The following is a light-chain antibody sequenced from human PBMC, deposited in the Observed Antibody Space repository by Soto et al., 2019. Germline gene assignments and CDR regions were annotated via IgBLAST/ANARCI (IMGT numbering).Light chain of an antibody. CDR3: TSFTTISTWV. CDR1: SSDVGGYNY. J-gene: IGLJ3*02. CDR2: EVS. Sequence: QSALTQPASVSGSPGQSITISCTGTSSDVGGYNYVSWFQQHPGKAPKLKIYEVSNRPSGVSNRFSGSKSGNTASLTISELQAEDEADYYCTSFTTISTWVFGGVTKLTVL. V-gene: IGLV2-14*01.